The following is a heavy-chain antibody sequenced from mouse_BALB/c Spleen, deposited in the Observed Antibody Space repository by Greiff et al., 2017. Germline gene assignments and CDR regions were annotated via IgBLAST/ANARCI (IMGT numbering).Heavy chain of an antibody. CDR2: ISYSGST. Sequence: EVQLQESGPGLVKPSQSLSLTCTVTGYSITSDYAWNWIRQFPGNKLEWMGYISYSGSTSYNPSLKSRISITRDTSKNQFFLQLNSVTTEDTATYYCAKRYGYFDVWGAGTTVTVSS. J-gene: IGHJ1*01. CDR1: GYSITSDYA. V-gene: IGHV3-2*02. CDR3: AKRYGYFDV.